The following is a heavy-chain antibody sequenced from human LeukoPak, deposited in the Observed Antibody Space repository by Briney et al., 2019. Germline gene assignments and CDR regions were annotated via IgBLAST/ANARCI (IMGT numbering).Heavy chain of an antibody. CDR2: INPNSGGT. CDR3: ARDVMLYSSGWYFDS. CDR1: GYTFTGYY. Sequence: ASVKVSCKASGYTFTGYYMHWVRQAPGQGLEWVGWINPNSGGTNYAQKFQGWVTMTRDTSISTAYMELSRLRSDDTAVYYCARDVMLYSSGWYFDSWGQGTLDTVSS. J-gene: IGHJ4*02. D-gene: IGHD6-19*01. V-gene: IGHV1-2*04.